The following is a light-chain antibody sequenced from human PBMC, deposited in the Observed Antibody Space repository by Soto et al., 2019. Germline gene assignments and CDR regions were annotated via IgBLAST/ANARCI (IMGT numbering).Light chain of an antibody. CDR2: GAS. CDR1: QSVSSN. CDR3: QQYNNWPWT. J-gene: IGKJ1*01. Sequence: EIVLTQSPGTLSLSPGERATLSCRASQSVSSNLAWYQQKPGQAPRLLIYGASTRATAIPARFSGSGSGTDFTLTISSLQSEDFAVYYCQQYNNWPWTFGQGTRWIS. V-gene: IGKV3-15*01.